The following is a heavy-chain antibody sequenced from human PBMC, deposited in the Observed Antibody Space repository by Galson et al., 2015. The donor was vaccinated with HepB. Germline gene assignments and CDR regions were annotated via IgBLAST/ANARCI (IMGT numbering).Heavy chain of an antibody. D-gene: IGHD3-10*01. Sequence: SLRLSCAASGFTFSSYAMHWVRQAPGKGLEWVAVISYDGSNKYYADSVKGRFTISRDNSKNTLYLQMNSLRAEDTAVYYCAISSSGSYYALDYWGQGTLVTVSS. J-gene: IGHJ4*02. V-gene: IGHV3-30*04. CDR1: GFTFSSYA. CDR2: ISYDGSNK. CDR3: AISSSGSYYALDY.